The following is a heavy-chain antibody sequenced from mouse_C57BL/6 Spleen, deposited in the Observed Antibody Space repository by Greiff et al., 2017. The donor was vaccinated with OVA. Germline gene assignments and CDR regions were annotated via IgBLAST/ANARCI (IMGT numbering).Heavy chain of an antibody. Sequence: QVQLQQPGAELVRPGTSVKLSCTASGYTFTSYWMHWVQQSPGQGLEWIGVIDPSDSYTNYNQKFKGKATLTVDTATSTAYMQISSLTSEDSAVYYCARNYGSSYVDYWGQGTTLTVSS. CDR3: ARNYGSSYVDY. D-gene: IGHD1-1*01. CDR2: IDPSDSYT. J-gene: IGHJ2*01. CDR1: GYTFTSYW. V-gene: IGHV1-59*01.